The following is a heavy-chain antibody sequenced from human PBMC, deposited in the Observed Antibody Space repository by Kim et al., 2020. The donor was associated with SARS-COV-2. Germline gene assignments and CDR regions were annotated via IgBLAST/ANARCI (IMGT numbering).Heavy chain of an antibody. Sequence: SETLSLTCTVSGGSISSYYWSWIRQPPGKGLEWIGYIYYSGSTNYNPSLKSRVTISVDTSKNQFSLKLSSVTAADTAVYYCARLYDYVWGGLDYWGQGTMVTVSS. CDR3: ARLYDYVWGGLDY. V-gene: IGHV4-59*01. J-gene: IGHJ4*02. D-gene: IGHD3-16*01. CDR1: GGSISSYY. CDR2: IYYSGST.